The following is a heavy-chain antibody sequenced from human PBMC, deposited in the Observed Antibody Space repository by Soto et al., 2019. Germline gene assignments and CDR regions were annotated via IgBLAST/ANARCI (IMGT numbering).Heavy chain of an antibody. J-gene: IGHJ4*02. CDR2: ISSSSSYI. V-gene: IGHV3-21*01. D-gene: IGHD3-10*01. CDR1: GFTFSSYS. Sequence: EVQLVESGGGLVKPGGSLRLSCAASGFTFSSYSMNWVRQAPGKGLEWVSSISSSSSYIYYADSVKGRFTISRDNAMNSLFLQMNSLRAEDTAVYYCAMFMVRGVIKADYWGQGSLVTVSS. CDR3: AMFMVRGVIKADY.